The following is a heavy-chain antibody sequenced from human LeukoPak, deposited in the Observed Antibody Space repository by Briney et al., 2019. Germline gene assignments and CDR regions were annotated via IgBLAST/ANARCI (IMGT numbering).Heavy chain of an antibody. CDR3: ARALSAVAGTD. D-gene: IGHD6-19*01. CDR1: GFTFSSYA. CDR2: ISYDGSNK. Sequence: GGSLRLSCAASGFTFSSYAMHWVRQAPGKGLEWVAVISYDGSNKYYADSVKGRFTISRDNSKNTLYLQMNGLRAEDTAVYYCARALSAVAGTDWGQGTLVTVSS. V-gene: IGHV3-30-3*01. J-gene: IGHJ4*02.